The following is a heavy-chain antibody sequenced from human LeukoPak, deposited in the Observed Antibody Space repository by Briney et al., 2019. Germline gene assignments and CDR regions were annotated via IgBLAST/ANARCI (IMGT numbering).Heavy chain of an antibody. CDR3: ARHLMDFWSGSSNYFDY. CDR2: INHSGST. Sequence: SETLSLTCAVYGGSFSGYYWSWIRQPPGKGLEWIGEINHSGSTNYNPSLKSRVTISVDTSKNQFSLKLGSVTAADTAVYYCARHLMDFWSGSSNYFDYWGQGTLVTVSS. D-gene: IGHD3-3*01. J-gene: IGHJ4*02. CDR1: GGSFSGYY. V-gene: IGHV4-34*01.